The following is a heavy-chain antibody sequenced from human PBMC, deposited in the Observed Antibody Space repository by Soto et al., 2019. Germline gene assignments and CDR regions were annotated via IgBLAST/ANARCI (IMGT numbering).Heavy chain of an antibody. Sequence: PSETLSLTCTVSGGSISSSSYYWGWIRQPPGKGLEWIGSIYYSGSTYYNPSLKSRVTISVDTSKNQFSLKLSSVTAADTAVYYCASRATTTVADFDALHIWGQATMVTV. V-gene: IGHV4-39*01. CDR2: IYYSGST. CDR1: GGSISSSSYY. J-gene: IGHJ3*02. CDR3: ASRATTTVADFDALHI. D-gene: IGHD4-17*01.